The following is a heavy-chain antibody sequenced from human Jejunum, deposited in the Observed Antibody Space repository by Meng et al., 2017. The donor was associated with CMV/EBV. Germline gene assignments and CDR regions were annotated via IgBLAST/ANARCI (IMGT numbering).Heavy chain of an antibody. Sequence: VDMGASWVALLQTWGSLWLSCAVSGISVTTNYMSCVRQHPGKGLEWVSVIYSGSDKTYYAHSVKGRFTISRDSSRNTLYLQMTSLRAGDTALYYCARGAMSSESWGQGTLVTVSS. CDR2: IYSGSDKT. CDR1: GISVTTNY. V-gene: IGHV3-66*01. J-gene: IGHJ5*02. D-gene: IGHD6-6*01. CDR3: ARGAMSSES.